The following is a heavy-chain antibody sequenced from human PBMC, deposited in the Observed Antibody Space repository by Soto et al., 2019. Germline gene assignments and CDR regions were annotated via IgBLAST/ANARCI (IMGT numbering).Heavy chain of an antibody. CDR3: ARGPYYDFWSGYYKGFFDY. CDR1: SGSISSSNW. D-gene: IGHD3-3*01. J-gene: IGHJ4*02. Sequence: SETLSLTCAVSSGSISSSNWWSWVRQPPGKGLEWIGEIYHSGSTNYNPSLKSRVIISVDKSKNQFSLKLSSVTAADTAVYYCARGPYYDFWSGYYKGFFDYWGQGTLVTVSS. CDR2: IYHSGST. V-gene: IGHV4-4*02.